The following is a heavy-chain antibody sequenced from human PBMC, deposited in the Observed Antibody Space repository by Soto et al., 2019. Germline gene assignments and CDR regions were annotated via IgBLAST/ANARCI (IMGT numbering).Heavy chain of an antibody. D-gene: IGHD3-3*01. Sequence: QVQLQESGPGLVKPSETLSLTCTVSGGSIRSGGYYWSWIRQPPGKGLEWIGYIYYSGSTYYSLSLKSRVTISVDTAESQFSLKLNSVTAADTAVYYCAISVYHDFWICNNWFDPWGQGTLVTVSS. CDR3: AISVYHDFWICNNWFDP. CDR1: GGSIRSGGYY. CDR2: IYYSGST. J-gene: IGHJ5*02. V-gene: IGHV4-31*03.